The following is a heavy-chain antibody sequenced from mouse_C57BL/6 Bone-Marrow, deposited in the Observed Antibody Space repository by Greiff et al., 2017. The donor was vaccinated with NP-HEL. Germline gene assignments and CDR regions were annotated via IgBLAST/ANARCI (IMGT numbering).Heavy chain of an antibody. Sequence: VQLQQSGAELVRPGASVTLSCKASGYTFTDYEMHWVKQTPVHGLEWIGAIDPETGGTAYNQKFKGKAILTADKSSSTAYMELRSLTSEDSAVYYCTSPYYGSSPYYFDYWGQGTTLTVSS. V-gene: IGHV1-15*01. CDR3: TSPYYGSSPYYFDY. J-gene: IGHJ2*01. CDR1: GYTFTDYE. D-gene: IGHD1-1*01. CDR2: IDPETGGT.